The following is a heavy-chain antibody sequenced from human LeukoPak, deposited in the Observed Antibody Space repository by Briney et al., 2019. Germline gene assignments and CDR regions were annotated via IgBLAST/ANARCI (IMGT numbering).Heavy chain of an antibody. CDR3: AKSFSETERATITAY. CDR2: IYNSGTT. J-gene: IGHJ4*02. CDR1: GGSISSNF. V-gene: IGHV4-59*01. D-gene: IGHD5-24*01. Sequence: PSETLSLTCTVSGGSISSNFWSWIRQPPGKGPEYIGYIYNSGTTNYNPSLKSRVTISVDTSKNQFSLKLSSVTAADTAIYYCAKSFSETERATITAYWGQGTLVTVSS.